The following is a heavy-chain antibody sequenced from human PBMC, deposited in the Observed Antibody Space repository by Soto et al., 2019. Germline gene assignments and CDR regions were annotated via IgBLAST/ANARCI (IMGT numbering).Heavy chain of an antibody. D-gene: IGHD5-12*01. CDR2: ISYDGSDK. CDR1: GFTFSRYG. CDR3: AKGQIVAPGRGYYGMDV. Sequence: PGGSLRLSCAASGFTFSRYGMHWVRQAPGKGLEWVTVISYDGSDKYYADSVKGRFTISRDNSKNTLYLQMNSLRVEDTAIYYCAKGQIVAPGRGYYGMDVWGQGTTVTVSS. J-gene: IGHJ6*02. V-gene: IGHV3-30*18.